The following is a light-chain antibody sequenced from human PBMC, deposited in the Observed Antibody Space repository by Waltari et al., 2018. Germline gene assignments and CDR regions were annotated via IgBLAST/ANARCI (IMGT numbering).Light chain of an antibody. V-gene: IGLV2-23*01. J-gene: IGLJ3*02. CDR1: ASVCGTYKS. CDR2: GG. CDR3: CSYAGSGPWV. Sequence: QSALTHPAPVSGSPGQSVTISCTETASVCGTYKSVSWYQQHPGKAPKLILSGGSSRFSGSKSGNTASLTISGLQAEDEAHYYCCSYAGSGPWVFGGGTKLTVL.